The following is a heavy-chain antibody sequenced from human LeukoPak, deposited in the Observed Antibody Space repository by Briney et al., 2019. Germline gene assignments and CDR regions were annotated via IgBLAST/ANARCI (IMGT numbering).Heavy chain of an antibody. CDR2: IYYSGST. J-gene: IGHJ4*02. Sequence: SETLSLTCTVSGGSISSSSYYWGWIRQPPGKGLEWIGSIYYSGSTYYNPSLKSRVTISVDTSKNQFSLKLSSVTAADTAVYYCARSAVDTADFDYWGQGTLVTASS. CDR3: ARSAVDTADFDY. V-gene: IGHV4-39*01. D-gene: IGHD3-22*01. CDR1: GGSISSSSYY.